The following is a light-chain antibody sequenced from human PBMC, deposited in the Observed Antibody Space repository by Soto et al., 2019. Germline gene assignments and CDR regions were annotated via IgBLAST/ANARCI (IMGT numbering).Light chain of an antibody. Sequence: EIVLTQSPGTLSLSPGERATLSCRASQSVSSNYLAWYQHKSGQAPRLLIYGASGRATGIPDRFSGSGSGTDFTLTISRLEPEDFAVYFCQQYGSSPWTFGQGTKVEIK. CDR3: QQYGSSPWT. CDR2: GAS. J-gene: IGKJ1*01. CDR1: QSVSSNY. V-gene: IGKV3-20*01.